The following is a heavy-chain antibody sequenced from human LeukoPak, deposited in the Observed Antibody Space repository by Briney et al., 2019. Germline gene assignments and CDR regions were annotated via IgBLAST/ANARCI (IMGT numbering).Heavy chain of an antibody. CDR1: GFTFSSYA. J-gene: IGHJ4*02. CDR3: AKDGESTGYFDY. D-gene: IGHD2-2*01. Sequence: PGGSLRLSCAASGFTFSSYAMSCVRQAPGRGLEWVSAISGSGGSTYYADSVKGRFTISRDNSKNTLYLQMHSLRAEDTAVYYCAKDGESTGYFDYWGQGTLVTVSS. V-gene: IGHV3-23*01. CDR2: ISGSGGST.